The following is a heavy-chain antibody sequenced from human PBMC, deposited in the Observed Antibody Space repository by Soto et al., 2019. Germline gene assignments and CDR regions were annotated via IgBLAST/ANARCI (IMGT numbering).Heavy chain of an antibody. CDR1: GFTFSSYE. V-gene: IGHV3-48*03. J-gene: IGHJ4*02. CDR2: ISSSGSTI. D-gene: IGHD1-26*01. CDR3: AGETSGSTEPFDY. Sequence: GGSLRLSCAASGFTFSSYEMNWVRQAPGKGLEWVSYISSSGSTIYYADSVKGRFTISRDNAKNSLYLQMNSLRAEDTAVYYCAGETSGSTEPFDYWGQGTLVTVSS.